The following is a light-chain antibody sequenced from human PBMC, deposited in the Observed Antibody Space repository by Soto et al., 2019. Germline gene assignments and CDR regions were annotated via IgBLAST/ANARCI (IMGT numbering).Light chain of an antibody. J-gene: IGKJ4*01. CDR1: QNILDRAKNKNY. CDR3: MQSIQLPPLT. CDR2: EVS. Sequence: DIVMTQSPDSLAVSLGERATFNCKSSQNILDRAKNKNYLAWYQQKSGQPPQLLIYEVSNRFSGVPDRFSGSGSGTDFTLEISRVEAEDVGVYYCMQSIQLPPLTFGGGTKVEIK. V-gene: IGKV2D-29*01.